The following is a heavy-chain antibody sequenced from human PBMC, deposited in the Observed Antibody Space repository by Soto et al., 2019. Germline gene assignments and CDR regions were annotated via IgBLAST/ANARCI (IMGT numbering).Heavy chain of an antibody. V-gene: IGHV4-59*01. J-gene: IGHJ4*02. CDR1: GGSISSYY. D-gene: IGHD4-17*01. Sequence: SETLSLTCTASGGSISSYYWSWIRQPPGKGLEWIGYIYNSGSTNYNPSLKSRVTISVDTSKNQFSLKLSSVTAADTAVYYGARDRNCDYEFDYWGQGTLVTVS. CDR3: ARDRNCDYEFDY. CDR2: IYNSGST.